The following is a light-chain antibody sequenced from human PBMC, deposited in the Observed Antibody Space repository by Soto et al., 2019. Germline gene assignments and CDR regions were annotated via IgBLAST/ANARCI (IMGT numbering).Light chain of an antibody. J-gene: IGKJ5*01. CDR1: QNVRGY. CDR3: QHYGRSPIT. Sequence: EIVLIQSPATLSLSPGERPTLSCRASQNVRGYLAWYQHKPGQAPRLLISGASSRATGIPDRFSGSGSATDFTLTISRLEPEDFALYYCQHYGRSPITFGQGTRLEIK. CDR2: GAS. V-gene: IGKV3-20*01.